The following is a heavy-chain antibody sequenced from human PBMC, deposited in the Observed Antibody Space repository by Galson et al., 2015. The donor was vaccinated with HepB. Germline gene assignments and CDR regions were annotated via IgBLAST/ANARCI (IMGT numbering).Heavy chain of an antibody. V-gene: IGHV3-7*03. D-gene: IGHD4-17*01. CDR2: IKQDGSEK. CDR3: ARESGDYEGPSYWYFDL. CDR1: GFTFSSYW. J-gene: IGHJ2*01. Sequence: SLRLSCAASGFTFSSYWMSWVRQAPGKGLEWVANIKQDGSEKYYVDSVKGRFTISRDNAKDSLYLQMNSLRAEDTAVYYCARESGDYEGPSYWYFDLWGRGTLVTVSS.